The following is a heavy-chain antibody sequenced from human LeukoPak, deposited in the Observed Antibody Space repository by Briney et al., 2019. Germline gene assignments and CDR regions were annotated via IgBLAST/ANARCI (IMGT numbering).Heavy chain of an antibody. CDR3: ARSSGWYEHDY. V-gene: IGHV4-59*11. CDR1: GGSISSHY. Sequence: SETLSLTCTVPGGSISSHYWSWIRQPPGKGLEWIGYIYYSGSTNYNPSLKSRVTISVDTSKNQFSLKLSSVTAADTAVYYCARSSGWYEHDYWGQGTLVTVSS. CDR2: IYYSGST. J-gene: IGHJ4*02. D-gene: IGHD6-19*01.